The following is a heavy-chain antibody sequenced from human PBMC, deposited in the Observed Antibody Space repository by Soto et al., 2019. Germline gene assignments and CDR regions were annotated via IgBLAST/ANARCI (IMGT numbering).Heavy chain of an antibody. CDR2: IYYSGST. D-gene: IGHD2-21*02. J-gene: IGHJ4*02. CDR3: ARQRTSVVTQAYFDV. CDR1: GGSISSYY. V-gene: IGHV4-59*08. Sequence: SETLSLICTVSGGSISSYYWSWIRQPPGKGLEWIGYIYYSGSTNYNPSLRSRVSMSIDTSKDQFSLKLKSVTAADTALYFCARQRTSVVTQAYFDVWGPGSLVTVSS.